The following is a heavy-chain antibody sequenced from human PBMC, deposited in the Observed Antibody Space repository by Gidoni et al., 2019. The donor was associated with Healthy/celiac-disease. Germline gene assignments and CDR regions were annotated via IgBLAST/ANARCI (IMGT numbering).Heavy chain of an antibody. Sequence: QLQLQESGPGLVKPSETLSLTCTVPGGSTSSSSYYWGRSRQPPGKGLELLGSIYYSGSTYYTPSLKSLVTISVDTAKNQFSLKLSSVTAADTAVYYCAGPRISGTTVPNYYYYGMDVWGQGTTVTVSS. V-gene: IGHV4-39*01. J-gene: IGHJ6*02. D-gene: IGHD1-7*01. CDR1: GGSTSSSSYY. CDR2: IYYSGST. CDR3: AGPRISGTTVPNYYYYGMDV.